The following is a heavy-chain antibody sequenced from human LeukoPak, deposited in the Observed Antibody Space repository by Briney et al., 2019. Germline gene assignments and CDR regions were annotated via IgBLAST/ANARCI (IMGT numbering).Heavy chain of an antibody. J-gene: IGHJ3*02. D-gene: IGHD5-12*01. CDR3: ARERGSVVATTGDVFDI. Sequence: SQTLSLTCIVSGGSISSYYWSWIRQPPGKGLEWIGYIYYSGRTNYNPSLKSRVTISVDTSKNQFSLKLSSVTAADTAVYYCARERGSVVATTGDVFDIWGQGTMVTVSS. CDR2: IYYSGRT. CDR1: GGSISSYY. V-gene: IGHV4-59*01.